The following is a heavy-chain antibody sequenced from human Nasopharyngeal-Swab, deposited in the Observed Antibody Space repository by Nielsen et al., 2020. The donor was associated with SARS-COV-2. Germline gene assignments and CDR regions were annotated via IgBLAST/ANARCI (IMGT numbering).Heavy chain of an antibody. V-gene: IGHV4-34*01. CDR3: ARGSLRRYCSSTSCYASSWFDP. D-gene: IGHD2-2*01. J-gene: IGHJ5*02. Sequence: KGLEWIGEINHSGSTNYNPSLKSRVTISVDTSKNQFSLKLSSVTAADTAVYYCARGSLRRYCSSTSCYASSWFDPWGQGTLVTVSS. CDR2: INHSGST.